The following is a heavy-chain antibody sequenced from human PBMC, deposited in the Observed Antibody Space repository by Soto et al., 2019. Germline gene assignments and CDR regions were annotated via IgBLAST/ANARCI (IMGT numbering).Heavy chain of an antibody. CDR3: SKSPSVVLVPSSLGGNNWFDP. J-gene: IGHJ5*02. D-gene: IGHD3-10*01. Sequence: PGGSLRLSCAASGLTFNNYAMNWVRQSPEKGLEWVSAIIVSGASTYYADSLKGRFTISRDNSKNTLFLQMNSLRAEDTAVYFCSKSPSVVLVPSSLGGNNWFDPWGQGTPVTVS. V-gene: IGHV3-23*01. CDR1: GLTFNNYA. CDR2: IIVSGAST.